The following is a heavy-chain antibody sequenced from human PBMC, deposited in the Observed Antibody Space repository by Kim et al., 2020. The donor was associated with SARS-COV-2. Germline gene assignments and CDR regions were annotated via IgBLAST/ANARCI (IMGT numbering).Heavy chain of an antibody. J-gene: IGHJ5*02. Sequence: SETLSLTCTVSGGSISSYYWSWIRQPPGKGLEWIGYIYYSGSTNYNPSLKSRVTISVDTSKNQFSLKLSSVTAADTAVYYCARGAYGSGSYYIPWGQGTLVTVSS. CDR3: ARGAYGSGSYYIP. V-gene: IGHV4-59*01. CDR2: IYYSGST. D-gene: IGHD3-10*01. CDR1: GGSISSYY.